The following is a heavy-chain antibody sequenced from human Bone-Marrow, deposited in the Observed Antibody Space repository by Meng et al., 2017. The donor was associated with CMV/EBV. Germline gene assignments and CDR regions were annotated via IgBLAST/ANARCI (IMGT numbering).Heavy chain of an antibody. D-gene: IGHD3/OR15-3a*01. CDR1: GGSISSYF. Sequence: GSLRLSCNVSGGSISSYFWTWIRQPPGKGLEWIGDIYYSGSTNYNPSLKSRLTISVDTSKNDFSLKLSSMTAADTAVYYCARGWTHGMDVWGLGTTVTVSS. J-gene: IGHJ6*02. V-gene: IGHV4-59*12. CDR3: ARGWTHGMDV. CDR2: IYYSGST.